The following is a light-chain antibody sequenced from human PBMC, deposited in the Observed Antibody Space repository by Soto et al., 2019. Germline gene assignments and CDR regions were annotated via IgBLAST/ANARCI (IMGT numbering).Light chain of an antibody. V-gene: IGKV3D-15*01. CDR1: QSVSTN. Sequence: EILMTQSPDTLSVSPGERATLSCRASQSVSTNLAWYQQKPGRAPRLLIYTASTRATGIPARFSGSGSGTEFTLTISSRQSEDFALYYCQHYNNWPPTWAVGQGTKVDIK. CDR2: TAS. CDR3: QHYNNWPPTWA. J-gene: IGKJ1*01.